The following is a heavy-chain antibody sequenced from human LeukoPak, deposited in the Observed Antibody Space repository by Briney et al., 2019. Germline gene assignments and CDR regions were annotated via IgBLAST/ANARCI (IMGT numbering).Heavy chain of an antibody. D-gene: IGHD4-23*01. CDR2: IIPILGIA. Sequence: ASVKLSCKASGGTFSSYAISWVRQAPGQGLEWMGRIIPILGIANYAQKFQGRVTITADKSTSTAYMELSSLRSEDTAVYYGARAGGVVTVLRYFDLWGRGTLVTVSS. V-gene: IGHV1-69*04. J-gene: IGHJ2*01. CDR3: ARAGGVVTVLRYFDL. CDR1: GGTFSSYA.